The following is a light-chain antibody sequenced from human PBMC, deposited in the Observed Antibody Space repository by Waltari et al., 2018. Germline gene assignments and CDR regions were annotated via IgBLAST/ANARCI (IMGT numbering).Light chain of an antibody. Sequence: QSALTQPRSVSGSPGQSVTISCTGTSRDGAGYPYVTWFQQHPGKVPKLLIYDVSERPSDVPDRFSGSKSANTASLTISGLQTEDEADYYCCSFAGSYTFVFGTGTRVTVL. CDR2: DVS. J-gene: IGLJ1*01. CDR3: CSFAGSYTFV. V-gene: IGLV2-11*01. CDR1: SRDGAGYPY.